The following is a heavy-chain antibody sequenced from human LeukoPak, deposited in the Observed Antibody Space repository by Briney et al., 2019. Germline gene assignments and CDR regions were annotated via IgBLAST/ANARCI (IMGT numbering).Heavy chain of an antibody. Sequence: GGSLRLSCTASGFPFIDYSMNWVRQAPGKGLEWISYIGIESGNTNYADSVKGRFTISRDNAKNSLYLQMNSLRAEDTAVYYCARDCSSTSCYFGYWGQGTLVTVSS. CDR3: ARDCSSTSCYFGY. J-gene: IGHJ4*02. V-gene: IGHV3-21*05. D-gene: IGHD2-2*01. CDR2: IGIESGNT. CDR1: GFPFIDYS.